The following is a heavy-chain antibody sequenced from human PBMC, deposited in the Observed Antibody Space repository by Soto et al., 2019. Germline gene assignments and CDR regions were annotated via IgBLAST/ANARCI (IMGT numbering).Heavy chain of an antibody. CDR1: GVTFSSYA. Sequence: EVQLLESGGGLVQPGGSLRLPCAASGVTFSSYAMSWVRQAPGKGLEWVSAISGSGGSTYYADSVKGRFTIARDNSKNPLYLQMSSMRAEDTAVYYCAKVRGGQLWFLFDYWGQGTLVTVSS. J-gene: IGHJ4*02. CDR3: AKVRGGQLWFLFDY. CDR2: ISGSGGST. D-gene: IGHD5-18*01. V-gene: IGHV3-23*01.